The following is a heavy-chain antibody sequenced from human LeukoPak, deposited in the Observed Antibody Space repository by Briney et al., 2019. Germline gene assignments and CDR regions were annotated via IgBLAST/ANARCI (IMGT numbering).Heavy chain of an antibody. CDR2: ISYDGSNK. CDR1: GFTFSSYG. CDR3: AKDPAAGYSSAEWGY. J-gene: IGHJ4*02. D-gene: IGHD6-25*01. Sequence: GGSLRLSCAASGFTFSSYGTHWVRQAPGKGLEWVAVISYDGSNKYYADSVKGRFTISRDNSKNTLYLQMNSLRAEDTAVYYCAKDPAAGYSSAEWGYWGQGTLVTVSS. V-gene: IGHV3-30*18.